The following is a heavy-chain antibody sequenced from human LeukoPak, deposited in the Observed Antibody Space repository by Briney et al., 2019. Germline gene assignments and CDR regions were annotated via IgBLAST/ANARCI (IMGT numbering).Heavy chain of an antibody. D-gene: IGHD3-3*01. J-gene: IGHJ5*02. V-gene: IGHV4-59*01. CDR1: GGSISSYY. CDR3: ARSYYDFWRGYNWFDP. CDR2: IYYSGST. Sequence: PSETLSLTCTVSGGSISSYYWSWIRQPPGKGLEWIGYIYYSGSTNYNPSLKSRVTISVDTSKNQFSLKLSSVTAADTAVYYCARSYYDFWRGYNWFDPWGQGTLVTVSS.